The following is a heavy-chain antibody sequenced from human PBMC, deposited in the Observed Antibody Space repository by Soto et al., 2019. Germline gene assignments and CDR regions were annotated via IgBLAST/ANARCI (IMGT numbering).Heavy chain of an antibody. Sequence: PGGSLRLSCAASGCTFGSYAMSWVLQAPGKGLEWVSSTSASGGTTYYADSVKGRSTISRDNSKNMLYLEMNSLRAEDTAVYYCAKAKYSSSLWAVDYWGQGTLFTVSS. J-gene: IGHJ4*02. CDR2: TSASGGTT. CDR3: AKAKYSSSLWAVDY. V-gene: IGHV3-23*01. D-gene: IGHD6-13*01. CDR1: GCTFGSYA.